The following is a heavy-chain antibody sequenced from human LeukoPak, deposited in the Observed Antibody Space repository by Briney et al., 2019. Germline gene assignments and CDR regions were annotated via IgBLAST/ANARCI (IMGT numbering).Heavy chain of an antibody. CDR3: ARGLGY. CDR1: GGSFSGYY. D-gene: IGHD3-16*01. CDR2: INHSGSA. V-gene: IGHV4-34*01. Sequence: SETLSLTCAVYGGSFSGYYWSWIRQPPGKGLEWIGEINHSGSANYNPSLKSRVTISVDTSKNQFSLKLSSVTAADTAVYYCARGLGYWGQGTLVTVSS. J-gene: IGHJ4*02.